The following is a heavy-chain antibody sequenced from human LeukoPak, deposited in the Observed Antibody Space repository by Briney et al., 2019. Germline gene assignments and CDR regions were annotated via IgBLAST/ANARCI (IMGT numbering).Heavy chain of an antibody. V-gene: IGHV4-30-4*07. CDR3: ARVSGSRPSWFGP. D-gene: IGHD3-10*01. CDR1: GGSISSGGYS. Sequence: SETLSLTCAVSGGSISSGGYSWSWIRQPPGKGLEWIGYIYYSGSTYYNPSLKSRVTISVDTSKNQFSLKLHSVTAADTALYYCARVSGSRPSWFGPWGQGTLVTVSS. J-gene: IGHJ5*02. CDR2: IYYSGST.